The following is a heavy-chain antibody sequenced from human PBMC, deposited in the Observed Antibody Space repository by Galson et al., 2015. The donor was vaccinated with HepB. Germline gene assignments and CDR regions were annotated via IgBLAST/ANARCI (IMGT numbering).Heavy chain of an antibody. D-gene: IGHD2-15*01. V-gene: IGHV3-15*01. CDR3: TTDPDGYCSGGSCPQIDY. J-gene: IGHJ4*02. CDR1: GFTFSNAW. CDR2: IKSKTDGGTT. Sequence: SLRLSCAASGFTFSNAWMSWVRQAPGKGLEWVGRIKSKTDGGTTDYAAPVKGRFTISRDDSKNTLYLQMNSLKTEDTAVYYCTTDPDGYCSGGSCPQIDYWGQGTLATVSS.